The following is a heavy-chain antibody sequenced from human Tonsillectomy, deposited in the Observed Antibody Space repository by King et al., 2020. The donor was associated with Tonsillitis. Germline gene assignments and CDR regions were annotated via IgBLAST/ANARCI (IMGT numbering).Heavy chain of an antibody. J-gene: IGHJ1*01. CDR1: GYSFTVHP. CDR2: INSGNGNT. V-gene: IGHV1-3*01. CDR3: ARDHLYCSFGRCYFPPVF. Sequence: QLVQSGAEVKKPGASVKISCKTSGYSFTVHPMHWVRQAPGQRLEWMGWINSGNGNTHYSQKFQGRVTITRDTSASTTFMERTSLRSEDTAVYYCARDHLYCSFGRCYFPPVFWGQGPLLTVSS. D-gene: IGHD2-15*01.